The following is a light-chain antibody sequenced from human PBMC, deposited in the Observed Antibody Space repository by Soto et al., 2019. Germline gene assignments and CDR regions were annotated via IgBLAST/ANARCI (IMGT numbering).Light chain of an antibody. CDR3: QQYDNLPIT. CDR1: QDISNY. J-gene: IGKJ5*01. V-gene: IGKV1-33*01. CDR2: DAS. Sequence: DIQMTQSPSSLSASVGDRVTITCQASQDISNYLTWYQHKPGKAPKLLIYDASKLETGVPSRFSGSGSGTDFTFTISSLQPEDIATYYWQQYDNLPITFGQGTRLEIK.